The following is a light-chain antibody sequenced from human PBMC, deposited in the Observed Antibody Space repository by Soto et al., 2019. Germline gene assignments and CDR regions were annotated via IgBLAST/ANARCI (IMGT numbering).Light chain of an antibody. J-gene: IGLJ1*01. CDR1: SGDVGAYNY. V-gene: IGLV2-11*01. CDR2: EVS. CDR3: SSYTSSSTLYV. Sequence: QSALTQPRSVSGSPGQSVTISCSGTSGDVGAYNYVSWYQQYPGKAPQLILYEVSKRPSGVPDRFSGSKSGNTASLTISGLQAEDEADYYCSSYTSSSTLYVFGTGTKVTVL.